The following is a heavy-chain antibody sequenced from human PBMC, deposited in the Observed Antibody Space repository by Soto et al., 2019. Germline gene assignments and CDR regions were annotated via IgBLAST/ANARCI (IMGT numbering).Heavy chain of an antibody. CDR2: INLSGKN. CDR1: GAALGGYF. Sequence: PSETLSLTFAVQGAALGGYFLARTLQPAGRELKSIGDINLSGKNKYNPSLKSRVTISIDTHKTQISMKLSYVTAADTAVYYCERGRVGSGWDLHTSRIASWGQGPLVNV. CDR3: ERGRVGSGWDLHTSRIAS. V-gene: IGHV4-34*01. D-gene: IGHD6-19*01. J-gene: IGHJ1*01.